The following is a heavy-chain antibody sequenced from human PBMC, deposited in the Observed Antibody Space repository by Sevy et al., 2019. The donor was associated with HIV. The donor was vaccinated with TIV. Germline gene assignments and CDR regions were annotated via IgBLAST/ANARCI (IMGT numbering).Heavy chain of an antibody. V-gene: IGHV4-31*03. J-gene: IGHJ3*02. Sequence: SETLSLTCTVSGGSISSGGYYWSWIRQHPGKGLEWIGYIYYSGSTYYNPSLKSRVTISVDTSKNQFSLKLSSVTAAETAVYYCARSPDFMVRGVAAFDIWGQGTMVTVSS. CDR1: GGSISSGGYY. CDR3: ARSPDFMVRGVAAFDI. CDR2: IYYSGST. D-gene: IGHD3-10*01.